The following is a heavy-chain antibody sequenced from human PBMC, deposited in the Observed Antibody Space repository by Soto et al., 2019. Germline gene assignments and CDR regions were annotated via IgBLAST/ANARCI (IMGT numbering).Heavy chain of an antibody. V-gene: IGHV4-39*01. Sequence: QLQLQESGPGLVKPSETLSLTCTVSGGSISSSTYYWGWIRQPPGKGLEWIGSFYYTGSTYYNPSLKSRVTISVDTSKNQFSLKLSSVTAADTAIYYCARTIYAGADAFDIWGQGTMVTVSS. D-gene: IGHD7-27*01. J-gene: IGHJ3*02. CDR3: ARTIYAGADAFDI. CDR1: GGSISSSTYY. CDR2: FYYTGST.